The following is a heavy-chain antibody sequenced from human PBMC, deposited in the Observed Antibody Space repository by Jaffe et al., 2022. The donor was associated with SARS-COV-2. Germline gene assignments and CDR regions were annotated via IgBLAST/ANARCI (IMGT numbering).Heavy chain of an antibody. J-gene: IGHJ6*02. CDR1: GFTFSSYG. V-gene: IGHV3-33*01. CDR3: ARVIGRFYGSGSYNGMDV. D-gene: IGHD3-10*01. Sequence: QVQLVESGGGVVQPGRSLRLSCAASGFTFSSYGMHWVRQAPGKGLEWVAVIWYDGSNEYYADSVRGRFTISRDNSKNTLYLQMNSLRAEDTAVYYCARVIGRFYGSGSYNGMDVWGQGTTVTVSS. CDR2: IWYDGSNE.